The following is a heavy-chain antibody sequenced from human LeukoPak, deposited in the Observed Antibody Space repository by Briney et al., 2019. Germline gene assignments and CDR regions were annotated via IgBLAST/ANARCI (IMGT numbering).Heavy chain of an antibody. Sequence: PSETLSLTCTVSGGSISSSSYYWGWIRQPPGKGLEWIGSIYYSGSTYYNPSLKSRVTISVDTSKNQFSLKLSSVTAADTAVYYCARQTTLGYCSSTSCYAGDCFDPWGQGTLVTVSS. D-gene: IGHD2-2*01. J-gene: IGHJ5*02. CDR3: ARQTTLGYCSSTSCYAGDCFDP. CDR2: IYYSGST. V-gene: IGHV4-39*01. CDR1: GGSISSSSYY.